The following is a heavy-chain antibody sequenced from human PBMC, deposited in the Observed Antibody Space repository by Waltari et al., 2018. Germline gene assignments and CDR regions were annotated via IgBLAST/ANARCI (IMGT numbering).Heavy chain of an antibody. D-gene: IGHD3-22*01. CDR1: GYTFPSYY. CDR2: INPSGGST. V-gene: IGHV1-46*01. Sequence: QVQLVQSGAEVKKPGASVKVSCKASGYTFPSYYMHWVRQAPGQGLEWMGIINPSGGSTSYAQKCQGRVTMTRDTSTSTVYMELSSLRSEDTAVYYCARDGYDSSGYLVYYFDYWGQGTLVTVSS. J-gene: IGHJ4*02. CDR3: ARDGYDSSGYLVYYFDY.